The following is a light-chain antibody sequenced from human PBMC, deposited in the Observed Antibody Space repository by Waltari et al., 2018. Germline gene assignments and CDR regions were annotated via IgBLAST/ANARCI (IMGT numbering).Light chain of an antibody. CDR1: QSSSSSS. Sequence: EIVLTQSPGTLSLSPGERATLSCRASQSSSSSSLAWYQQKPGQAPRPLIHGASIRANDMPGSFSGSGAGTDCTLTISGLEPEDFAVYYCHQDGRSPPWTFAQGTKVEVK. J-gene: IGKJ1*01. V-gene: IGKV3-20*01. CDR2: GAS. CDR3: HQDGRSPPWT.